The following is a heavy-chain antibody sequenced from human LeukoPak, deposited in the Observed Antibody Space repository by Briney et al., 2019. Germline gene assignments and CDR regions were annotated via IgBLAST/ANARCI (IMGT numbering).Heavy chain of an antibody. Sequence: PETLSLTCTVSGGSISSSSYYWGWIRQPPGKGLEWIGSIYYSGSTYYNPSLKSRVTISVDTSKNQFSLKLSSVTAADTAVYYCARHEIVVVPAAILCGWFDPWGQGTLVTVSS. J-gene: IGHJ5*02. CDR3: ARHEIVVVPAAILCGWFDP. CDR2: IYYSGST. V-gene: IGHV4-39*01. CDR1: GGSISSSSYY. D-gene: IGHD2-2*02.